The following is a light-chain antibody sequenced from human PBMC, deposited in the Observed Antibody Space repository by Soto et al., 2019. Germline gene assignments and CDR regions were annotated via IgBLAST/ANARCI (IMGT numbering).Light chain of an antibody. V-gene: IGKV1-5*01. J-gene: IGKJ1*01. Sequence: QMTQSPSTLSGSVGDRVTITCRASQSVRSWLAWYQQKPGRAPKFLIYDASSLESGVPSRFSGSGSGTDFTLTISSLQPEDVATYYCQQYNSYSRPFGQGTKVDIK. CDR3: QQYNSYSRP. CDR1: QSVRSW. CDR2: DAS.